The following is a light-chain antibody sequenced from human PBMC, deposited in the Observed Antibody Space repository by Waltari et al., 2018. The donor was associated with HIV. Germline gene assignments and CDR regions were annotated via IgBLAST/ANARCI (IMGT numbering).Light chain of an antibody. V-gene: IGLV1-44*01. Sequence: QYVLAQPPSASGTPGQRVAISCSGSNSNIEYNTINSYQQFPGAAPRLLIYANRQRPSGVPDRFSASKSGTSASLAITGLQTEDEAHYYCATWDDNLRGLLFGGGTKVTVL. J-gene: IGLJ3*02. CDR1: NSNIEYNT. CDR2: ANR. CDR3: ATWDDNLRGLL.